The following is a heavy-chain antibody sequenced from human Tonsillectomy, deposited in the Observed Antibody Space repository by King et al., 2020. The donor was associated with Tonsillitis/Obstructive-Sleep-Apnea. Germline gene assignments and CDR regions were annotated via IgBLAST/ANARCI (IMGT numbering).Heavy chain of an antibody. Sequence: VQLQQWGAGLLKPSETLSLTCAVYGGSFSGYYWSWIRQPPGKGLEWIGEINHSGSTNYNPSLKSRVTISVDTSKNQFSLKLTSVTAADTAVYYCASLSRGVVPTAVDYGGQGTLVPVSS. J-gene: IGHJ4*02. D-gene: IGHD2-2*01. CDR2: INHSGST. V-gene: IGHV4-34*01. CDR3: ASLSRGVVPTAVDY. CDR1: GGSFSGYY.